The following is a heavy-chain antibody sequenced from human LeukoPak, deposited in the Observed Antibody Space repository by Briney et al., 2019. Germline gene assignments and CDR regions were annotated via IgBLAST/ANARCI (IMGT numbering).Heavy chain of an antibody. D-gene: IGHD6-19*01. V-gene: IGHV3-11*04. CDR2: ISSSGSTI. CDR3: ARGTPSSSGWLYYGMDV. J-gene: IGHJ6*02. CDR1: GFTFSDYY. Sequence: GGSLRLSCAASGFTFSDYYMSWIRQAPGKGLEWVSYISSSGSTIYYADSVKGRFTISRDNSKNTLYLQMNSLRAEDTAVYYCARGTPSSSGWLYYGMDVWGQGTTVTVSS.